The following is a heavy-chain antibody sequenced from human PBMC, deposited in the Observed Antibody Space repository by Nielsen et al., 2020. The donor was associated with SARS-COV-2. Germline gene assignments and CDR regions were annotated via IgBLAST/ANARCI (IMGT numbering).Heavy chain of an antibody. Sequence: ETLSLTCAVYGGSFSGYYWSWIRQPPGKGLEWIGEINHSGSTNYNPSLKSRVTISVDTSKNQFSLKLSSVTAADTAVYYCARDTKIQLWLGPFDYWGQGTLVTVSS. CDR1: GGSFSGYY. V-gene: IGHV4-34*01. D-gene: IGHD5-18*01. J-gene: IGHJ4*02. CDR2: INHSGST. CDR3: ARDTKIQLWLGPFDY.